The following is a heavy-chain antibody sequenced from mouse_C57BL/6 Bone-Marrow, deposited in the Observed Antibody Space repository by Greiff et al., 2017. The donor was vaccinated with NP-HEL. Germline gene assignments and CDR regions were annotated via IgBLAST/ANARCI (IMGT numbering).Heavy chain of an antibody. CDR1: GYTFTDYY. Sequence: VQLQQSGPVLVKPGASVQMSCKASGYTFTDYYMNWVKQSHGKSLEWIGVINPYNGGTSYNQKFKGKATLTVDKSSSTAYMELNSLTSEDSAVYYCAREGYDYYAMYYWGQGTSVTVSS. CDR2: INPYNGGT. J-gene: IGHJ4*01. V-gene: IGHV1-19*01. D-gene: IGHD2-2*01. CDR3: AREGYDYYAMYY.